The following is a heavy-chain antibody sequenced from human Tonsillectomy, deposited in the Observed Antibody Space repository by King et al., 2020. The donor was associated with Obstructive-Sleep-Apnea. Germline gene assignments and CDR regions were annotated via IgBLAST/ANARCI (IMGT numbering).Heavy chain of an antibody. CDR1: GYLFTGYY. D-gene: IGHD6-13*01. J-gene: IGHJ5*02. CDR2: INPNSGGT. CDR3: ARKSPYNSSPPGWFDP. V-gene: IGHV1-2*02. Sequence: QLVQSGAEVKKPGASVKVSCKASGYLFTGYYMHWVRQAPGQGLEWMGWINPNSGGTNYAQKFQGRVTMTRDTSISTAYMELSGLRSDVTAVYYCARKSPYNSSPPGWFDPWGQGTLVTVSS.